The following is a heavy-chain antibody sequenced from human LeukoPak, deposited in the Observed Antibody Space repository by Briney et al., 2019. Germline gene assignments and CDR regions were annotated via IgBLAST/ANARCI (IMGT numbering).Heavy chain of an antibody. J-gene: IGHJ5*02. CDR1: GYTFTSNY. CDR2: ISPSGGST. CDR3: ARDNSVRDEAWWFNP. D-gene: IGHD5-24*01. V-gene: IGHV1-46*01. Sequence: ASVRVSCKAFGYTFTSNYMHWVRQAPGQGPEWMGVISPSGGSTTYAQKFQGRVTLTRDMSTSTDYLELSSLRSEDTAVYYCARDNSVRDEAWWFNPWGQGTLATVSS.